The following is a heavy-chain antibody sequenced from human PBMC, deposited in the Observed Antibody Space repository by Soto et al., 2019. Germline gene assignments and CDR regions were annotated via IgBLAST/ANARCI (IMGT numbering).Heavy chain of an antibody. CDR3: ARTAPMDAGDKYDYDF. CDR1: GGTFSTFG. D-gene: IGHD3-16*01. Sequence: QVQLVQSGAEVKKTGSSVKVSCKTSGGTFSTFGISWVRQAPGQGLEWMGGIIPFFGTAEYSQKFEDRITITADESTNTVYMDLRSLTSEDTAIYYCARTAPMDAGDKYDYDFWCQGALVTVSA. V-gene: IGHV1-69*01. CDR2: IIPFFGTA. J-gene: IGHJ4*02.